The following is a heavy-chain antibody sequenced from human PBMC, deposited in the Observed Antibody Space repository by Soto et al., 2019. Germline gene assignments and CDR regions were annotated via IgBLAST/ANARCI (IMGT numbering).Heavy chain of an antibody. V-gene: IGHV4-59*01. J-gene: IGHJ6*02. Sequence: QVQLQESGPGLVKPSETLSLTCTVSGGSISSYYWSWIRQPPGKGLEWIGYIYYSGSTNYNPSLKSRVTISVDTSKNQFSLKLSSVTAADTPVSNRASRADPHYYYGMHVWGQGTTVTVSS. CDR2: IYYSGST. CDR3: ASRADPHYYYGMHV. CDR1: GGSISSYY.